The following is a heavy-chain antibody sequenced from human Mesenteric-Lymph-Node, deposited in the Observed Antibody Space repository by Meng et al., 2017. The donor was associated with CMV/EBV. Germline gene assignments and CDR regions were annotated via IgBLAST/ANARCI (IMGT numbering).Heavy chain of an antibody. CDR1: GFHSSIYA. J-gene: IGHJ4*02. Sequence: GGSLRPSCAASGFHSSIYAMSWVRHAPGEGLEWVSFIYSADIGTYYADSLKGRFTISRDNSNSILYLQMSSLRAEDTAVYYCAKGPGYELDYWGQGTLVTVSS. V-gene: IGHV3-23*03. CDR3: AKGPGYELDY. CDR2: IYSADIGT. D-gene: IGHD5-12*01.